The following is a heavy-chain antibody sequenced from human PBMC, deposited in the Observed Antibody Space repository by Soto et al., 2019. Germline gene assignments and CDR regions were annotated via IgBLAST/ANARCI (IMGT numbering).Heavy chain of an antibody. Sequence: QVQLQESGPGLVRPSGTLSLTCAVSGDSINSNYCWTWVRQPPGKGLEWIAEIYYSGGTSYNPSPKSRVTISMAKSKTQFSLNLTSVTAADTAMYYCARDTGWGLGYWGQGTLVTVSS. CDR2: IYYSGGT. D-gene: IGHD6-19*01. V-gene: IGHV4-4*02. J-gene: IGHJ4*02. CDR3: ARDTGWGLGY. CDR1: GDSINSNYC.